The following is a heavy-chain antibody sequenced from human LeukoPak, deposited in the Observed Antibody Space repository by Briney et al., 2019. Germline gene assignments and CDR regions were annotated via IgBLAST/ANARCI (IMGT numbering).Heavy chain of an antibody. D-gene: IGHD3-10*01. CDR2: IGGSGGGI. CDR3: AKWLSGSYYSSFDY. V-gene: IGHV3-23*01. CDR1: GFTFNSYA. J-gene: IGHJ4*02. Sequence: GGSLRLSCAASGFTFNSYAMSWVRQAPGKGLEWFSTIGGSGGGIYYAESVKGRFTISRDNSKNTLYLQMNSLRAEDTAVYYCAKWLSGSYYSSFDYWGQGTLVTVFS.